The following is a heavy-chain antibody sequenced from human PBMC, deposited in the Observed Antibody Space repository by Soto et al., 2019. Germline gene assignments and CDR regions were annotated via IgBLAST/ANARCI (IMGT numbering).Heavy chain of an antibody. J-gene: IGHJ4*02. CDR2: IGSSSTYI. Sequence: EVQLVESGGGLVKPGGSLRLSCAASGFTFSSYSINWVRQAPGKGLEWVSSIGSSSTYIFYADSVKGRFTISRDNAKNSLYLQMSSLRAADTAVYYCARGGDGYNLAYFDYWGQGTLVTVSS. CDR1: GFTFSSYS. D-gene: IGHD5-12*01. V-gene: IGHV3-21*01. CDR3: ARGGDGYNLAYFDY.